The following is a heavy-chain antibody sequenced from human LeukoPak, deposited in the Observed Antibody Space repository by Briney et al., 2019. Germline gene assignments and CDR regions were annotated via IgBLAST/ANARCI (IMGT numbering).Heavy chain of an antibody. Sequence: QTSETLSLTCTVSGGSISSYYWSWIRQPPGKGLEWIGYIYYSGSTNYNPSLKSGVTISVNMSKTQFSLKLSSVTAADPAAYSGARQVDYDYVWGSYRLFDYWGQGTLVTVS. CDR1: GGSISSYY. J-gene: IGHJ4*02. V-gene: IGHV4-59*01. CDR2: IYYSGST. CDR3: ARQVDYDYVWGSYRLFDY. D-gene: IGHD3-16*02.